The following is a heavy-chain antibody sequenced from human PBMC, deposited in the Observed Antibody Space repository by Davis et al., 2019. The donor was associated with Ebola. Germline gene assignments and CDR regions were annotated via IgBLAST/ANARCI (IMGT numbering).Heavy chain of an antibody. CDR3: ARPAMVTALPDY. CDR1: GYSFTSYW. J-gene: IGHJ4*02. CDR2: IYPGDSDT. Sequence: TVSCKGSGYSFTSYWIGWVRQMPGKGLEWMGIIYPGDSDTRYSPSFQGQVTISADKSISTAYLQWSSLKASDTAMYYCARPAMVTALPDYWGEGTLVTVSS. V-gene: IGHV5-51*01. D-gene: IGHD5-18*01.